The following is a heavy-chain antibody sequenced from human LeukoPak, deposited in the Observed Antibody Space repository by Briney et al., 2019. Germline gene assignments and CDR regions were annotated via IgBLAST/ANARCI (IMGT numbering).Heavy chain of an antibody. CDR1: GFTFSSYG. Sequence: PARSLRLSCAASGFTFSSYGMHWVRQAPGKGPEWVAFISFDGSYKDYADSVKGRFTISRDNSKNTLYLQMNSLRAEDTAVYYCAKERGVDTTLVYCWGQGTLVTVSS. J-gene: IGHJ4*02. CDR2: ISFDGSYK. CDR3: AKERGVDTTLVYC. D-gene: IGHD5-18*01. V-gene: IGHV3-30*18.